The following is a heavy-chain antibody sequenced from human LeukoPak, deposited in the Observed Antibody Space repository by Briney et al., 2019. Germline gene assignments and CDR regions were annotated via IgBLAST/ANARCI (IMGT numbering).Heavy chain of an antibody. V-gene: IGHV1-46*01. CDR2: INPSGGST. D-gene: IGHD6-19*01. CDR3: ARAPDQQCDY. J-gene: IGHJ4*02. Sequence: ASVKVSCKASGDTFSSYYMHWVRQAPGQGLEWMGIINPSGGSTTYAQKFQGRVTMTRDTSTSTVYMELSSLRSEDTAVYYCARAPDQQCDYWGQGTLVTVSS. CDR1: GDTFSSYY.